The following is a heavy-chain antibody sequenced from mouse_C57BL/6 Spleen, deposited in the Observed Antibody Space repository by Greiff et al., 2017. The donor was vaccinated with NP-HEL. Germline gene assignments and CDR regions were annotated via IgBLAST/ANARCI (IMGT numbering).Heavy chain of an antibody. Sequence: LVESGPELVKPGASVKISCKASGYSFTDYNMNWVKQSNGKSLEWIGVTNPNYGTTSYNQKFKGKATLTVDQSSSTAYMQLNSLTSEDSAVYYCARLWDYSYAMDYWGQGTSVTVSS. CDR2: TNPNYGTT. J-gene: IGHJ4*01. D-gene: IGHD1-1*01. CDR1: GYSFTDYN. V-gene: IGHV1-39*01. CDR3: ARLWDYSYAMDY.